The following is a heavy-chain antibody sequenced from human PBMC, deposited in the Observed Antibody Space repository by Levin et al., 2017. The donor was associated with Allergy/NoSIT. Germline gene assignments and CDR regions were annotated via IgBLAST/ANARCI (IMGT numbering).Heavy chain of an antibody. J-gene: IGHJ5*02. CDR3: ARAASGPAGWGSGWYGVLSGFDP. Sequence: PGGSLRLSCAASGFTFSSYGMHWVRQAPGKGLEWVAVIWYDGSNKYYADSVKGRFTISRDNSKNTLYLQMNSLRAEDTAVYYCARAASGPAGWGSGWYGVLSGFDPWGQGTLVTVSS. D-gene: IGHD6-19*01. CDR1: GFTFSSYG. CDR2: IWYDGSNK. V-gene: IGHV3-33*01.